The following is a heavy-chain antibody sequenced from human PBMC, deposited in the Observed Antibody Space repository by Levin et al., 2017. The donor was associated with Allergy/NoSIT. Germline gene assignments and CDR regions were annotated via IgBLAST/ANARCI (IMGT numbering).Heavy chain of an antibody. J-gene: IGHJ4*02. CDR2: IGGSHPGT. CDR3: AAPIEAGGGWYFFDT. CDR1: GFPINTYG. Sequence: SGGSLRLSCAGSGFPINTYGMSWVRQAPGKALEWVSSIGGSHPGTYYADSVKGRFTMSRDTSKSTVYLHMNSLRGEDTAVYYCAAPIEAGGGWYFFDTWGQGMEVTVSS. V-gene: IGHV3-23*01. D-gene: IGHD2/OR15-2a*01.